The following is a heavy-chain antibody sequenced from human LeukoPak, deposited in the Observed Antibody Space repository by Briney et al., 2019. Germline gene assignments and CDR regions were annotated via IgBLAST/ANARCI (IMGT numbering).Heavy chain of an antibody. CDR1: GGSFSGYY. J-gene: IGHJ4*02. D-gene: IGHD2/OR15-2a*01. V-gene: IGHV4-34*01. CDR3: ASFYSGDY. CDR2: INHSGST. Sequence: PSETLSLTCAVYGGSFSGYYWSWIRQPPGKGLEWIGEINHSGSTNYNPSLKSRVTISVDTSKNQFSLKLSSVTAADTAVYYCASFYSGDYWGQGTLVTVSS.